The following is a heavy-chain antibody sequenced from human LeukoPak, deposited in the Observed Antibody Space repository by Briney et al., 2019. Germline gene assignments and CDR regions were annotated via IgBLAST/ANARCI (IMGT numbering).Heavy chain of an antibody. V-gene: IGHV1-69*13. J-gene: IGHJ6*04. CDR1: GGTFSSYA. Sequence: SVKVSCKASGGTFSSYAISWVRQAPGQGLEWMGGIIPIFGTANYAQKFQGRVTITADESTSTAYMELSSLRSEDTAVYYCARDSCNGGSCYEGSYYYGMDVWGKGTTVTVSS. CDR3: ARDSCNGGSCYEGSYYYGMDV. CDR2: IIPIFGTA. D-gene: IGHD2-15*01.